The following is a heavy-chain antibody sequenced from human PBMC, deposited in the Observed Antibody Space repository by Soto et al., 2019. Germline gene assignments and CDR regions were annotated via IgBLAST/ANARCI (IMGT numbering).Heavy chain of an antibody. CDR2: ISYDGSNK. D-gene: IGHD2-21*02. V-gene: IGHV3-30*18. CDR3: AKDECHGDCLGY. J-gene: IGHJ4*02. Sequence: PGGSLRLSCAASGFTFSSYGMHWVRQAPGKGLEWVAVISYDGSNKYYADSVKGRFTISRDNSKNTLYLQMNSLRAEDTAVYYCAKDECHGDCLGYWGQGTLVTVSS. CDR1: GFTFSSYG.